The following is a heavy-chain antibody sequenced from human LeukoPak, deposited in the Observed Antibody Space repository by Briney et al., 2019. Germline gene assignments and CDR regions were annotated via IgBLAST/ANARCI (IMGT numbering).Heavy chain of an antibody. Sequence: PGGSLRLSCAASGFTFSSYSMNWVRQAPGKGLEWVSYISSSSSTIYYADSVEGRFTISRDNAKNSLYLQMNSLRAEDTAVYYCAREGRSSGSYEGFDYWGQGTLVTVSS. CDR1: GFTFSSYS. CDR3: AREGRSSGSYEGFDY. CDR2: ISSSSSTI. V-gene: IGHV3-48*01. D-gene: IGHD1-26*01. J-gene: IGHJ4*02.